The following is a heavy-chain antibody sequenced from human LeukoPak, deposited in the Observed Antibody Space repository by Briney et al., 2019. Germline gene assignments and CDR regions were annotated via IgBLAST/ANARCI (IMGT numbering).Heavy chain of an antibody. V-gene: IGHV4-61*02. CDR1: GGSISSGSYY. J-gene: IGHJ5*02. Sequence: PSETLSLTCTVSGGSISSGSYYLSWIRQPAGKGLEWIGRIYASGSTNYNPSLKSRVTISVDTSKNQFSLKLSSVTAADTAVYYCARIGVVVMVDNWFDPWGQGTLVTVSS. CDR2: IYASGST. CDR3: ARIGVVVMVDNWFDP. D-gene: IGHD2-8*01.